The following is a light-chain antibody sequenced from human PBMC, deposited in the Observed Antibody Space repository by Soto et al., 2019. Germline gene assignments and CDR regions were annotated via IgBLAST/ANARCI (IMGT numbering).Light chain of an antibody. J-gene: IGLJ2*01. Sequence: QAVVTQPPSASGTPGQNVTISCSGSASNIGNNHVYWYQQFPGTAPKPLIYRNNQRPSGVPDRFSGSRSGTSASLAISGLRSEDEADYYCAAWDDSVRGHVVFGGGTQLTVL. CDR2: RNN. CDR3: AAWDDSVRGHVV. V-gene: IGLV1-47*01. CDR1: ASNIGNNH.